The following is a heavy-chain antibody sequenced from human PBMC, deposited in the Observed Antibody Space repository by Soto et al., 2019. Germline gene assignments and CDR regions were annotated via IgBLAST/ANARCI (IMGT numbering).Heavy chain of an antibody. CDR2: ISYDGSKK. J-gene: IGHJ4*02. V-gene: IGHV3-30*03. CDR1: GFTFSSYG. CDR3: ARYSGYDWGGFDY. Sequence: QVQLVESGGGVVQPGRSLRLSCAASGFTFSSYGMHWVRQAPGKGLEWVAVISYDGSKKYYADSVKGRFTISRDNSKNMLYLQMNSLRAEDTAVYYCARYSGYDWGGFDYWGQGTLVTVSS. D-gene: IGHD5-12*01.